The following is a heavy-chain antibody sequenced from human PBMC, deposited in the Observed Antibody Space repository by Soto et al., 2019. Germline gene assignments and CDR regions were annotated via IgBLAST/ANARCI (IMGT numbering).Heavy chain of an antibody. V-gene: IGHV1-69*12. CDR1: GGTFSSYA. CDR2: IIPIFGAA. Sequence: QVQLVQSGAEVKKPGSSVKVSCKASGGTFSSYAISWVRQAPGQGLEWMGGIIPIFGAANYAQKFQGRVTITADESTSKAYMELSSLRSEDTAVYSCARLAVAGTTSHYYYGMDVWGQGTTVTVSS. J-gene: IGHJ6*02. CDR3: ARLAVAGTTSHYYYGMDV. D-gene: IGHD6-19*01.